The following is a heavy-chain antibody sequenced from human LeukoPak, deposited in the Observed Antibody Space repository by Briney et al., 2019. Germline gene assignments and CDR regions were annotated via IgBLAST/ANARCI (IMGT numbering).Heavy chain of an antibody. CDR3: ASRPSGSYYAPILY. D-gene: IGHD3-10*01. Sequence: SETLSLTCTVSGGSISSYYWSWIRQPPGKGLEWIGYIYYSGSTNYNPSLKSRVTLSVDTSKNQFSLKLSSVTSADTAVYYCASRPSGSYYAPILYWGQGTLVTVSS. J-gene: IGHJ4*02. V-gene: IGHV4-59*01. CDR2: IYYSGST. CDR1: GGSISSYY.